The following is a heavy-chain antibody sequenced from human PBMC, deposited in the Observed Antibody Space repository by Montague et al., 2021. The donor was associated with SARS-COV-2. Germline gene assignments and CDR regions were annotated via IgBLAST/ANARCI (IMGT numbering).Heavy chain of an antibody. V-gene: IGHV2-70*11. CDR2: IDWDDDK. CDR1: GFSLSTSGMC. Sequence: PALVKPTQTLTLTCTFSGFSLSTSGMCVSWIRQPPGNALEWLARIDWDDDKYYSTSLKTRLTISKDTSKNQVVLTMTNVDPSDTATYYFARIVSLVVPGDFPQMYYCGLDVWGQGTTVIVSS. J-gene: IGHJ6*02. CDR3: ARIVSLVVPGDFPQMYYCGLDV. D-gene: IGHD2-2*01.